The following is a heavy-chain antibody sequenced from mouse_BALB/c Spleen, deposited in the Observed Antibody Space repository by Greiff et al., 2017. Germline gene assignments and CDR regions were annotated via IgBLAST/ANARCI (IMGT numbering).Heavy chain of an antibody. J-gene: IGHJ2*01. D-gene: IGHD1-2*01. V-gene: IGHV3-2*02. CDR3: ARSILRLYYFDY. CDR1: GYSITSDYA. Sequence: VQLQQSGPGLVKPSQSLSLTCTVTGYSITSDYAWNWIRQFPGNKLEWMGYISYSGSTSYNPSLKSRISITRDTSKNQFFLQLNSVTTEDTATYYCARSILRLYYFDYWGQGTTLTVSS. CDR2: ISYSGST.